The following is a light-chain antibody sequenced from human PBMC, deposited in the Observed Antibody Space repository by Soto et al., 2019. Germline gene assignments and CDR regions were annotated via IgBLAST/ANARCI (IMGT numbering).Light chain of an antibody. Sequence: IVLTQSPGTLSLSPGETATLSCRASQSLRSSYVAWYQQRAGQAPRLLIYGGSSRATGFPDKFSGSGAGTDFTLTISRLDPEDSAVYYCHCQEFPTSLVYTFGQGTRLEIK. CDR3: HCQEFPTSLVYT. J-gene: IGKJ2*01. CDR1: QSLRSSY. V-gene: IGKV3-20*01. CDR2: GGS.